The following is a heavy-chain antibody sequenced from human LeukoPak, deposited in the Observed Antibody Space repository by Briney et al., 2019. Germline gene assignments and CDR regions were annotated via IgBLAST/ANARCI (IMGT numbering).Heavy chain of an antibody. CDR2: INHSGST. Sequence: SETLSLTCTVSGGSISSYYWSWIRQPPGKGLEWIGEINHSGSTNYNPSLKSRVTISVDTSKNQFSLKLSSVTAADTAVYYCARGPYGSGSYRGQKFDYWGQGTLVTVSS. CDR3: ARGPYGSGSYRGQKFDY. J-gene: IGHJ4*02. CDR1: GGSISSYY. D-gene: IGHD3-10*01. V-gene: IGHV4-34*01.